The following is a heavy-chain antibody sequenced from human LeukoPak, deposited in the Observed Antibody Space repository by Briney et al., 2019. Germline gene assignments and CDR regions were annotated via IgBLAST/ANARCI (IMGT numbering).Heavy chain of an antibody. CDR3: ARVGIAVAGWNDWYFDL. CDR2: ISGSGVST. V-gene: IGHV3-23*01. CDR1: GFTFSSYA. J-gene: IGHJ2*01. Sequence: GGSLRLSCAASGFTFSSYAMSWVRQAPGKGLEWVSGISGSGVSTYYADSVKGRFTISRDNSKNTLYLQMNSLRAEDTAVYYCARVGIAVAGWNDWYFDLWGRGTLVTVSS. D-gene: IGHD6-19*01.